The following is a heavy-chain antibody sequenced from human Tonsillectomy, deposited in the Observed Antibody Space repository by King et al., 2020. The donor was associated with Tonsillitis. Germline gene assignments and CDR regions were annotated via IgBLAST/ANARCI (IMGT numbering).Heavy chain of an antibody. Sequence: VQLVQSGAEVKKPGSSVKVSCKASGGTFSSYAISWVRQAPGQGPEWMGGIIPIFCSANYPQKFQGRVTITADESTSTAYMELSSLRSEDTAVYYCARGGSMVRFDYWGQGTLVTVSS. CDR2: IIPIFCSA. D-gene: IGHD3-10*01. CDR3: ARGGSMVRFDY. CDR1: GGTFSSYA. J-gene: IGHJ4*02. V-gene: IGHV1-69*01.